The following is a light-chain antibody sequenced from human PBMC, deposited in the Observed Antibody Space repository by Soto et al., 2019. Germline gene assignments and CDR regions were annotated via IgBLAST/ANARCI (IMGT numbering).Light chain of an antibody. CDR1: QSVLYSSNNKNY. Sequence: DIVMTQSPDSLAVSLGERATINCKPSQSVLYSSNNKNYLAWYQQKPGQPPKLLIYWASTRESGVPDRFSGSGSGTDFTLTISSLQAEDVAVYYCQQYYSPPATFGQGTKVEIK. CDR2: WAS. CDR3: QQYYSPPAT. J-gene: IGKJ1*01. V-gene: IGKV4-1*01.